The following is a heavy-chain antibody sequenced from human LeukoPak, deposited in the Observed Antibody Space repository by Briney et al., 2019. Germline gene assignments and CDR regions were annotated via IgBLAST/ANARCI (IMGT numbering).Heavy chain of an antibody. CDR3: ARDSGTTGEVKFDP. CDR2: INHSGST. Sequence: SETLSLTCAVYGGSFSGYYWSWIRQPPGKGLEWIGEINHSGSTNYNPSLKSRVTISVDTSKNQFSLNLTPVTAAGTAIYYCARDSGTTGEVKFDPWGQGILVTVSS. V-gene: IGHV4-34*01. J-gene: IGHJ5*02. CDR1: GGSFSGYY. D-gene: IGHD3-10*01.